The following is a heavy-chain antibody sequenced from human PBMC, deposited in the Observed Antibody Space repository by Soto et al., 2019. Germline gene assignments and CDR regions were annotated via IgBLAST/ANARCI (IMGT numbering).Heavy chain of an antibody. CDR3: ARRVAAHPYFDF. Sequence: GESLKISCKGSGYIFANDWIAWVRQMPGKGLEWMGIIFPGDSDTRYSPSFQSQVTISADKSINTAYLQWSSLKASDTAVYYCARRVAAHPYFDFWGQGXLVTVYS. J-gene: IGHJ4*02. CDR1: GYIFANDW. V-gene: IGHV5-51*01. D-gene: IGHD6-6*01. CDR2: IFPGDSDT.